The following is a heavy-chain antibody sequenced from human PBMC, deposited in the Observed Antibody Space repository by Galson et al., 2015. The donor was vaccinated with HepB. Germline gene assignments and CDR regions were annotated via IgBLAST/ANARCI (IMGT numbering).Heavy chain of an antibody. Sequence: QSGAEVKKPGESLKISCKGSGYSFTSYWIGWVRQMPGKGLEWMGIIYPGDSDTRYSPSFQGQATISADKSISTAYLQWSSLKASDTAMYYCARAKPILRRLGYDAKEFDYWGQGTLVTVSS. CDR2: IYPGDSDT. CDR3: ARAKPILRRLGYDAKEFDY. D-gene: IGHD3-22*01. V-gene: IGHV5-51*01. CDR1: GYSFTSYW. J-gene: IGHJ4*02.